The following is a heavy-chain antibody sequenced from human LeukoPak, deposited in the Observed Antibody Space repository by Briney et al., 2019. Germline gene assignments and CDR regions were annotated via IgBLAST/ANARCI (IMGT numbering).Heavy chain of an antibody. D-gene: IGHD3-3*01. CDR3: AKVYYDFWSGYYNHYFDY. Sequence: GRSLRLSCAASGFTFSSYAMSWVRQAPGKGLEWVSGISGSGGSTYYADSVKGRFTISRDNSKNTLYLQMNSLRAEDTAVYYCAKVYYDFWSGYYNHYFDYWGQGTLVTVSS. V-gene: IGHV3-23*01. CDR2: ISGSGGST. CDR1: GFTFSSYA. J-gene: IGHJ4*02.